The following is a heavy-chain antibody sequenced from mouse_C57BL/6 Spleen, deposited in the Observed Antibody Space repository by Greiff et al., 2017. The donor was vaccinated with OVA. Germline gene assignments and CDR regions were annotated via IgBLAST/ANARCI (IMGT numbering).Heavy chain of an antibody. V-gene: IGHV1-69*01. CDR1: GYTFTSYW. J-gene: IGHJ3*01. CDR2: IDPSDSYT. Sequence: VQLQQPGAELVMPGASVKLSCKASGYTFTSYWMHWVKQRPGQGLEWIGEIDPSDSYTNYNQKFKGKSTLTVDKSSSTAYMQLSSLTSEDSAVYYCARPDGIYYYGSSYGWFAYWGQGTLVTVSA. CDR3: ARPDGIYYYGSSYGWFAY. D-gene: IGHD1-1*01.